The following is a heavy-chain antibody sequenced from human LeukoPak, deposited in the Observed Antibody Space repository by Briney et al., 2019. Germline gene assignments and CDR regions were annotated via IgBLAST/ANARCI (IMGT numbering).Heavy chain of an antibody. CDR2: INHSGST. D-gene: IGHD2-15*01. CDR1: GGSFSGYY. V-gene: IGHV4-34*01. J-gene: IGHJ6*04. Sequence: SETLSLTCAVYGGSFSGYYWSWIRQPPGKGLEWIGEINHSGSTNYNPSLKSRVTISVDTSKNQFSLKLSSVTAADTAVYYCARGRVDIVVVVAAPRDYYYGMDVWAKGPRSPSPQ. CDR3: ARGRVDIVVVVAAPRDYYYGMDV.